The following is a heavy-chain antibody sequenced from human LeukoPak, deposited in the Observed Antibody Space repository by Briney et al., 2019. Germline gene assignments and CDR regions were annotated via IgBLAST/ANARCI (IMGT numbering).Heavy chain of an antibody. CDR2: IHTSPTT. CDR1: GFAFSVYP. V-gene: IGHV3-48*02. CDR3: VRDHNWAFDF. J-gene: IGHJ4*02. D-gene: IGHD1-1*01. Sequence: GGSLRLSCAASGFAFSVYPMNWVRQAPGKGLEWISFIHTSPTTSYADSVKGRFTISRDNAKNSLFLQMNSLRDEDTAVYYCVRDHNWAFDFWGQGALVTVSS.